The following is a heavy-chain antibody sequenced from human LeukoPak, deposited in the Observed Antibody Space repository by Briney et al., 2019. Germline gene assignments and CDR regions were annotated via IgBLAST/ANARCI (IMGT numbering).Heavy chain of an antibody. J-gene: IGHJ4*02. V-gene: IGHV4-39*07. D-gene: IGHD3-3*01. CDR2: IYYSGST. CDR3: ARLDTIFGVAKGFDY. Sequence: PSETLSLTCTVSGGSISSSSYYWGWIRQPPGKGLEWIGSIYYSGSTYYNPSLKSRVTISVDTSNHQFSLKLSSVTAADTAVYYCARLDTIFGVAKGFDYWGQGTLVTVSS. CDR1: GGSISSSSYY.